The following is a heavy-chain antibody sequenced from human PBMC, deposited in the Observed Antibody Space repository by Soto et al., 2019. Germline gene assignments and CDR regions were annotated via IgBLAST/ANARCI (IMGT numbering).Heavy chain of an antibody. CDR2: IIPIFGTA. CDR3: ARDMSKYYGMDV. Sequence: VEGSFRGSCGTFSSSATSWVRLAHVQGPEWMGGIIPIFGTANYAQKFQGRVTITADKSTSKAYMELSSLRSEDTAVSYCARDMSKYYGMDVWGQGPKGTFSS. D-gene: IGHD3-16*01. J-gene: IGHJ6*02. CDR1: CGTFSSSA. V-gene: IGHV1-69*13.